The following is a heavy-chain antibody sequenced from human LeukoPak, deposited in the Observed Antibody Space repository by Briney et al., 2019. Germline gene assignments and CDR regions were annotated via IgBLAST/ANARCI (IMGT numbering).Heavy chain of an antibody. V-gene: IGHV3-7*04. D-gene: IGHD6-19*01. J-gene: IGHJ5*01. CDR3: ARDPETVPSGDWFDS. CDR2: IRTDGSET. Sequence: GGSLRLSCAASGFTFSRYWMSWVRQAPGKGPEWVAVIRTDGSETYYMDSVRGRFTISRDNAKSSLYLQMNSLRAEDTAMYYCARDPETVPSGDWFDSWGQGTRVTVSS. CDR1: GFTFSRYW.